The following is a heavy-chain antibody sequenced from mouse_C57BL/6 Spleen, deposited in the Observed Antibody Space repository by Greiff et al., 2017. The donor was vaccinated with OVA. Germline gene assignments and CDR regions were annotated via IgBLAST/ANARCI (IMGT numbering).Heavy chain of an antibody. J-gene: IGHJ4*01. CDR2: ISDGGSYT. CDR1: GFTFSSYA. CDR3: ARDGARYAMDY. Sequence: EVKVVESGGGLVKPGGSLKLSCAASGFTFSSYAMSWVRQTPEKRLEWVATISDGGSYTYYPDNVKGRFTISRDNAKNNLYLQMSHLKSEDTAMYYCARDGARYAMDYWGQGTSVTVSS. V-gene: IGHV5-4*01.